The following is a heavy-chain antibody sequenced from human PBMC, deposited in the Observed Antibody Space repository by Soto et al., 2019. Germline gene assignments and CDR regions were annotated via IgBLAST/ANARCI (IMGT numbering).Heavy chain of an antibody. D-gene: IGHD2-15*01. CDR2: IWYDGSNK. V-gene: IGHV3-33*01. CDR1: GFTFSSYG. J-gene: IGHJ5*02. Sequence: VQLVESGGGLVKPGGSLRLSCAASGFTFSSYGMHWVRQAPGKGLEWVAVIWYDGSNKYYADSVKGRFTISRDNSKNTLYLQMNSLRAEDTAVYYCARDHGSCSGGSCYDWFDPWGQGTLVTVSS. CDR3: ARDHGSCSGGSCYDWFDP.